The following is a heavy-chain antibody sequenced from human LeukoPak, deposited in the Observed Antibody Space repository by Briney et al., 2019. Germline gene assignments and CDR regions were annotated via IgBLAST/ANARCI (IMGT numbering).Heavy chain of an antibody. CDR1: GYTFTSYY. CDR2: ISAYNGNT. CDR3: ASLEIDGSGSYLDY. J-gene: IGHJ4*02. V-gene: IGHV1-18*04. D-gene: IGHD3-10*01. Sequence: ASVKVSCKASGYTFTSYYMHWVRQAPGQGLEWMGWISAYNGNTNYAQKLQGRVTMTTDTSTSTAYMELRSLRSDDTAVYYCASLEIDGSGSYLDYWGQGTLVTVSS.